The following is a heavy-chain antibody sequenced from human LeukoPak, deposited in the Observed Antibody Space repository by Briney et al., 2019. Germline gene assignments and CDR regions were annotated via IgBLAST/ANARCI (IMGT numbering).Heavy chain of an antibody. J-gene: IGHJ3*02. D-gene: IGHD3-3*01. Sequence: PSETLSLTCTVSGGSISSYYWSWIRQPAGKGLEWIGRIYTSGSTNYNPSLKSRVTMSVDTSKNQFSLKLSSVTAADTAVYYCAGTHYDFWSGYYAFDIWGQGTMVTVSS. CDR3: AGTHYDFWSGYYAFDI. V-gene: IGHV4-4*07. CDR1: GGSISSYY. CDR2: IYTSGST.